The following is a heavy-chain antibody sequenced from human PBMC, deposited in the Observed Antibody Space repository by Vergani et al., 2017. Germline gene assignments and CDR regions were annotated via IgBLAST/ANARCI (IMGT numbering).Heavy chain of an antibody. V-gene: IGHV4-39*07. J-gene: IGHJ6*02. CDR2: IYYSGST. Sequence: QLQLQESGPGLVKPSETLSLTCTVSGGSISSSSYYWGWLRQPPGQGLEWIGSIYYSGSTYYNPSLKSRVTISVDTSKNQFSLKLSSVTAADTAVYYCARDLGGIVVVPAALNYYYYGMDVWGQGTTVTVSS. CDR3: ARDLGGIVVVPAALNYYYYGMDV. CDR1: GGSISSSSYY. D-gene: IGHD2-2*01.